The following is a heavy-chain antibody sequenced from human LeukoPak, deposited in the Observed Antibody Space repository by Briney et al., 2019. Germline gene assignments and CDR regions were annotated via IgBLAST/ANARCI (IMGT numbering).Heavy chain of an antibody. Sequence: GGSLRLSCAASGFTFSSYSMNWVRQAPGKGLEWVSSISSSSSYIYYADSVKGRFTISRDNAKNSLYLQMNSLRAEDTAVYYCARDQWELLGTIDYWGQGTLVTVSS. CDR1: GFTFSSYS. V-gene: IGHV3-21*04. CDR3: ARDQWELLGTIDY. J-gene: IGHJ4*02. CDR2: ISSSSSYI. D-gene: IGHD1-26*01.